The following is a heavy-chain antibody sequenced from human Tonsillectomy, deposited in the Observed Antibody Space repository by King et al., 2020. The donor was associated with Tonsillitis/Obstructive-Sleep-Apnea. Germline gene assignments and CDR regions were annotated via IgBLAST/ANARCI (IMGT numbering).Heavy chain of an antibody. CDR1: GFTFSTYC. CDR3: TTEKDRMVATAFYY. CDR2: ISYDGRNK. D-gene: IGHD5-12*01. V-gene: IGHV3-30*03. J-gene: IGHJ4*02. Sequence: VQLVESGGGVVQPGKSLRLSCAASGFTFSTYCMDWVRQAPGKGLEWVAVISYDGRNKNYADSVKGRFTISTDNSKNTLYLQRNSLRAEDTAVYYCTTEKDRMVATAFYYWGQGTLVTVSS.